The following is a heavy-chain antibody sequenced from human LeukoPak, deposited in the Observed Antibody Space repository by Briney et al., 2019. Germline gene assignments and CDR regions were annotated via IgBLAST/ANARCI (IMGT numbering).Heavy chain of an antibody. J-gene: IGHJ4*02. V-gene: IGHV1-3*04. D-gene: IGHD5-24*01. CDR1: GHIFTTHY. CDR2: VNTDNTES. CDR3: AMSVEMAAILSFDY. Sequence: GASVKVSCKTSGHIFTTHYIHWMRQAPGQRLEYLGRVNTDNTESEYSQKFQGRVIITRDTSASTAYMEMSGLRSEDTAMYYCAMSVEMAAILSFDYWGQGTLVTVSS.